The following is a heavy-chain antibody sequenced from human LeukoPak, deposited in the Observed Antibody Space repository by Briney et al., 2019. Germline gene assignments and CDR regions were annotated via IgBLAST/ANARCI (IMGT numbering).Heavy chain of an antibody. J-gene: IGHJ4*02. D-gene: IGHD2-15*01. CDR1: GFTFSTYA. Sequence: GGSLRLSCAASGFTFSTYAMSWVRQAPGKGLEWVSAISGSTGRTYYADSVKGRFTISRDNSKNTLYLQMSNLRAEDTAVYYCAPRVVGSAPFDYWGQGTLVTVSS. CDR2: ISGSTGRT. V-gene: IGHV3-23*01. CDR3: APRVVGSAPFDY.